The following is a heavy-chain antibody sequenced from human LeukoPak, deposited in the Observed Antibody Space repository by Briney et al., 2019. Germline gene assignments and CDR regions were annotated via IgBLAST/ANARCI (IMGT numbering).Heavy chain of an antibody. V-gene: IGHV3-23*01. CDR3: AKDQALHDAFDI. J-gene: IGHJ3*02. Sequence: SGGSLRLSCAASGFTFSSYAMSWVRQAPGKGLEWVSAISGSGGSTYYADSVKGRFTISRDNSKNTLYLQMNSLRAEDTAVYYCAKDQALHDAFDIWGQGTMVTVSS. CDR2: ISGSGGST. CDR1: GFTFSSYA.